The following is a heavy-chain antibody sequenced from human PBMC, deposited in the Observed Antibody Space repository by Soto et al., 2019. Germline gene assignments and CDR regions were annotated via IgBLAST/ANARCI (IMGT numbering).Heavy chain of an antibody. J-gene: IGHJ6*02. CDR2: IIDSGGST. CDR3: AKGRSYYDYCGVDV. Sequence: PGGSLRLSCAASGFTFSSCAMGWVRQAPGKGLEWVSDIIDSGGSTCHADSVKGRFTISRDNSKSTPYLQMNRLIAATTALYYYAKGRSYYDYCGVDVWGQGTTVTVSS. CDR1: GFTFSSCA. V-gene: IGHV3-23*01.